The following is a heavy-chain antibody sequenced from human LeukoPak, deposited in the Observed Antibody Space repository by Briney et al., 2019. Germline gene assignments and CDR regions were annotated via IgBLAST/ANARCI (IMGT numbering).Heavy chain of an antibody. J-gene: IGHJ4*02. D-gene: IGHD5-18*01. CDR1: GFTFDDYA. V-gene: IGHV3-9*01. CDR3: AALSSGYTYHGPTGEVAY. CDR2: ISWNSGNI. Sequence: GRSLRLSCAASGFTFDDYAMHWIRQAPGKGLEWVSGISWNSGNIGYADSVKGRFTISRDNARNSLYLQMNSLRAEDTALYYCAALSSGYTYHGPTGEVAYWGQGTLVTVSS.